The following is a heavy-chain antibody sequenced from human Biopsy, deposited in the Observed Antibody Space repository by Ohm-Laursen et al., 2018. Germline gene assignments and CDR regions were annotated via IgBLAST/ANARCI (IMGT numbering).Heavy chain of an antibody. CDR2: IYYSVMT. Sequence: SDTLSLTCTVSGDSVTKYYWSWIRQPPGKGLEWIGHIYYSVMTNYNPSLQSRVPISVDTSRNQVSLTLSSVTAADTAVYYCARDSGILNYGNFKYYHYYGMDVWGQGAKVTVSS. CDR3: ARDSGILNYGNFKYYHYYGMDV. J-gene: IGHJ6*02. D-gene: IGHD4-11*01. V-gene: IGHV4-59*02. CDR1: GDSVTKYY.